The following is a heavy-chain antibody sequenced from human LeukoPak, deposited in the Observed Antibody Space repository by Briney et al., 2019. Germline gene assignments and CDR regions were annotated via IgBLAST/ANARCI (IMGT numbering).Heavy chain of an antibody. CDR1: GGSISSGAYY. J-gene: IGHJ4*02. V-gene: IGHV4-31*03. CDR3: ARVTFSGMFFDY. D-gene: IGHD3-10*02. CDR2: IYYSGIT. Sequence: SQTLSLTCIVSGGSISSGAYYWSWIRQHPGKGLEWIGYIYYSGITYYNPSLTSRVTISVDTSKNQFSLKLSSVTAADTAVYYCARVTFSGMFFDYWGQGTLVTVSS.